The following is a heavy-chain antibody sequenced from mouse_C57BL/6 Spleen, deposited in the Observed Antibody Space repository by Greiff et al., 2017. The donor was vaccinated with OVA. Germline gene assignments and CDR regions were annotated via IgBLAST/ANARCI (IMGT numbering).Heavy chain of an antibody. Sequence: VQLKESGAELVRPGASVKLSCTASGFNIKDDYMHWVKQRPEQGLEWIGWIDPENGDTEYASKFQGKATITADTSSNTAYLQLSSLTSEDTAVYYCTTGSITTGDWFAYWGQGTLVTVSA. CDR1: GFNIKDDY. D-gene: IGHD1-1*01. J-gene: IGHJ3*01. CDR3: TTGSITTGDWFAY. CDR2: IDPENGDT. V-gene: IGHV14-4*01.